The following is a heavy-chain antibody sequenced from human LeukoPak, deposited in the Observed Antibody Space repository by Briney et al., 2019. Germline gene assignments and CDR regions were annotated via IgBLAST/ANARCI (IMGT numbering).Heavy chain of an antibody. CDR3: ASGEMATITSIDY. CDR1: GGPISSYY. CDR2: IYYSGST. Sequence: PSETLSLTCTVSGGPISSYYWSWIRQPPGKGLEWIGYIYYSGSTNYNPSLKSRVTISVDTSKNQFSLKLSSVTAADTAVYYCASGEMATITSIDYWGQGTLVTVSS. J-gene: IGHJ4*02. V-gene: IGHV4-59*01. D-gene: IGHD5-24*01.